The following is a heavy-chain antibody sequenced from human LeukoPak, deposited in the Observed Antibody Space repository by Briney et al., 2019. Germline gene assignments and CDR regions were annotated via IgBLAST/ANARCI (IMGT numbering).Heavy chain of an antibody. D-gene: IGHD3-16*01. J-gene: IGHJ4*02. CDR1: GFTFSSYA. V-gene: IGHV3-23*01. CDR3: AKGGGVSMTYIWNY. Sequence: GGFLRLSCVGSGFTFSSYAMSWVRQAPGKGLEWVSAISGSGGSTNYADAVKGRFTISRDNSKNTLYPQMNSLRAEDTAVYYCAKGGGVSMTYIWNYWGQGTLVTVSS. CDR2: ISGSGGST.